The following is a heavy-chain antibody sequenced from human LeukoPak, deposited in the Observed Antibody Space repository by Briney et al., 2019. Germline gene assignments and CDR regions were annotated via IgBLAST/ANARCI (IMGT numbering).Heavy chain of an antibody. V-gene: IGHV4-34*01. D-gene: IGHD3-3*01. CDR3: ASPFLNPEDYAFDI. CDR2: INHSGST. CDR1: GGSFSGYY. Sequence: PSETLSLTCAVYGGSFSGYYWSWIRQPPGKGLEWIGEINHSGSTNYNPSLKSRVTISVDTSKNQFSLKLSSVTAADTAVYYCASPFLNPEDYAFDIWGQGTMVTVSS. J-gene: IGHJ3*02.